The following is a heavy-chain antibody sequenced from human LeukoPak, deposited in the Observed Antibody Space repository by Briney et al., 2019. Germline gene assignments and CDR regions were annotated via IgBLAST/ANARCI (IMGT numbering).Heavy chain of an antibody. V-gene: IGHV4-59*02. Sequence: PSETLSLTCIVSGDSVGSYYWNWIRQTPGKELEWIGYIFYSGNPTYNPSLNSRATISLHTSKNQFSLKLRSVAAADTAVYYCARDPTTVTKGFDIWGQGTMVTVSS. CDR2: IFYSGNP. D-gene: IGHD4-17*01. CDR1: GDSVGSYY. J-gene: IGHJ3*02. CDR3: ARDPTTVTKGFDI.